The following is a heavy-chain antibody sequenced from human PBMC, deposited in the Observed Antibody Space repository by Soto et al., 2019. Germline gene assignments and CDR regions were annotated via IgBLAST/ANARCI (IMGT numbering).Heavy chain of an antibody. Sequence: EVQLVESGGGFVQPGGSLRLSCAASGFTFSSYWMHWVRQAPGKGLVWVSRINSDGSSTSYADSVKGRFTISRDNAKNTLYLHMNSLRAEDTAVYYCARERGKAAAVHFDYWGQGTLVTVSS. V-gene: IGHV3-74*01. J-gene: IGHJ4*02. CDR3: ARERGKAAAVHFDY. CDR2: INSDGSST. CDR1: GFTFSSYW. D-gene: IGHD6-13*01.